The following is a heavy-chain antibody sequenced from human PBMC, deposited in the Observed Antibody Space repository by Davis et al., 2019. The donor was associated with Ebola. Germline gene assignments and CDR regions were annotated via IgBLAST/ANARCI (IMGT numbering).Heavy chain of an antibody. J-gene: IGHJ4*02. CDR2: INPSGGST. CDR3: ATHLRLGLGESGY. Sequence: ASVKVSCKASGYTFTDYDINWVRQAPGQGLEWMGIINPSGGSTNYAQKFQGRVTMTRDTSTSTVYMELSSLRSEDTAVYYCATHLRLGLGESGYWGQGTLVTVSS. V-gene: IGHV1-46*01. CDR1: GYTFTDYD. D-gene: IGHD3-16*01.